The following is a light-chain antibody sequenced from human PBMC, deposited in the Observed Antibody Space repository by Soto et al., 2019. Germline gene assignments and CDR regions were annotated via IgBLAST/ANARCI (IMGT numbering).Light chain of an antibody. V-gene: IGKV3-15*01. Sequence: EIVMTQSPATLSVSPGERATLSCRASQSVSSNLAWYQQKPGQAPSLLIYGASTRATGIPARFSGSGSGTDFTRTISSLQSEDFAVYYCQQYNNWPRTFGQGTKVEIK. CDR3: QQYNNWPRT. CDR2: GAS. CDR1: QSVSSN. J-gene: IGKJ1*01.